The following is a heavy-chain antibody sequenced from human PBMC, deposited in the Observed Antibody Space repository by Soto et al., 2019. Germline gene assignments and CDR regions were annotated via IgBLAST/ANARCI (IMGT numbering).Heavy chain of an antibody. CDR3: ARGGASSSYMDV. V-gene: IGHV1-18*01. Sequence: ASVKVSCKASDYTFTSYGITWVRQAPGQGLEWMGWISAYNGYTNYAQKLQGRVTMTTDTPTSTAYMELRSLRSDDTAVYYCARGGASSSYMDVWGKGTKVTVSS. J-gene: IGHJ6*03. CDR1: DYTFTSYG. CDR2: ISAYNGYT.